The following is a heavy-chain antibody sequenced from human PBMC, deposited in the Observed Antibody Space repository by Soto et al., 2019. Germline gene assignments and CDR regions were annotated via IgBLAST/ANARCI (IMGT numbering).Heavy chain of an antibody. CDR3: ARGRGFGGNSYYFDY. J-gene: IGHJ4*02. D-gene: IGHD2-21*02. Sequence: QVQLQESGPGLVKPSQTLSLTCTVSGGSISNGGYYWTWIRHHPGKGLEWIGYIYHSGTTYYSPSLKSRVNISVDTSKNQLSLKLSSVTAADTAVYYCARGRGFGGNSYYFDYWGQGTLVTVSS. CDR1: GGSISNGGYY. CDR2: IYHSGTT. V-gene: IGHV4-31*03.